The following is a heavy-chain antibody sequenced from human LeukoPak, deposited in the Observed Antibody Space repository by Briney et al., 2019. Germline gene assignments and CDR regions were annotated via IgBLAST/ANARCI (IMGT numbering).Heavy chain of an antibody. D-gene: IGHD3-9*01. CDR2: IYYSGST. CDR1: GGSIGSYY. Sequence: SETLSLTCTVSGGSIGSYYWSWIRQPPGKGLEWIGYIYYSGSTKYNPSLTSRVTISVDTSKNQFSLKLTSVTAADTAVYYCARYNILTASDYWGQGILVTVSS. V-gene: IGHV4-59*01. J-gene: IGHJ4*02. CDR3: ARYNILTASDY.